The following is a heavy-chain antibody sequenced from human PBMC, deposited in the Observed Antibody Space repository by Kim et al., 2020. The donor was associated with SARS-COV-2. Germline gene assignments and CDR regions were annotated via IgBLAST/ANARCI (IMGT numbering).Heavy chain of an antibody. J-gene: IGHJ4*02. CDR3: AKGPFTVTTPVEYYFDY. V-gene: IGHV3-23*01. Sequence: VKDRFTISRNNSKTTLYLQMNSLRAEDTAVYYCAKGPFTVTTPVEYYFDYWGQGTLVTVSS. D-gene: IGHD4-17*01.